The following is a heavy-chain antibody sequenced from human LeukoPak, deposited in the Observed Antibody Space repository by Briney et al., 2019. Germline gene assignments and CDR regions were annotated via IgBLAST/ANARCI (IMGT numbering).Heavy chain of an antibody. V-gene: IGHV4-59*01. CDR1: GGSISSYY. CDR2: IYYSGST. D-gene: IGHD6-13*01. Sequence: PSETLSLTCTVSGGSISSYYWSWIRQPPGKGLEWIGYIYYSGSTNYNPSLKSRVTISVDTSKNQFSLKLRSVTAADTAVYYCARAYSSSWYFNWFDPWGQGTLVTVSS. CDR3: ARAYSSSWYFNWFDP. J-gene: IGHJ5*02.